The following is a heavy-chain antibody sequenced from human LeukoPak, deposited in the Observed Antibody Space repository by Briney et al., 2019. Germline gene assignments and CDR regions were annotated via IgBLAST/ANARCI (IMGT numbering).Heavy chain of an antibody. V-gene: IGHV4-39*02. CDR1: GDSISSSNYY. D-gene: IGHD6-13*01. CDR3: AREPGYSSSWYYSDY. CDR2: IYYSGST. Sequence: SETLSLTCTVSGDSISSSNYYWGWIRQPPGKGLEWIGSIYYSGSTYYNPSLKSRITISVDTSKSQFSLKLRSVTAADTAVYYCAREPGYSSSWYYSDYWGQGTLVTVSS. J-gene: IGHJ4*02.